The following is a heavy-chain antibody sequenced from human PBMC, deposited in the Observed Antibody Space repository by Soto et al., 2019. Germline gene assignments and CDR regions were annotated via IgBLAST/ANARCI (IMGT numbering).Heavy chain of an antibody. J-gene: IGHJ5*02. CDR1: TGYA. V-gene: IGHV3-23*01. D-gene: IGHD3-9*01. CDR3: AKDPSTGHADL. CDR2: ISPTGNT. Sequence: QAGGSLRLSCTALTGYAMSWVRRGPGKGLEWISTISPTGNTHYADSVEGRFTISRDDSKNTFYLQMNNLRADDTGVYYCAKDPSTGHADLWGQGTLVTVS.